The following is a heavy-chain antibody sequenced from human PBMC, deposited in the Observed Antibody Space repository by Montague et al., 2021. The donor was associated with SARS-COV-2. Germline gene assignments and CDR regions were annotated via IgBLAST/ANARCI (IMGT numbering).Heavy chain of an antibody. Sequence: TLSLTCTVSGGSISSGSYYWSWVRQPAGKALEWIGRFYTSGSTNYNPSLKSRVTISVDTSKNQFSLKLSSVTAADTAVYYCARPRGAGLNYFDYWGQGTLVTVSS. V-gene: IGHV4-61*02. CDR1: GGSISSGSYY. CDR2: FYTSGST. D-gene: IGHD6-19*01. CDR3: ARPRGAGLNYFDY. J-gene: IGHJ4*02.